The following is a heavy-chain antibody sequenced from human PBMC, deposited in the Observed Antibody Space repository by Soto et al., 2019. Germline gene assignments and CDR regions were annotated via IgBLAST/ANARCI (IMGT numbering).Heavy chain of an antibody. D-gene: IGHD5-12*01. CDR3: ARDVGGVATKLDPYYYYGMDV. V-gene: IGHV4-31*03. J-gene: IGHJ6*02. Sequence: PSETLSLTCTVSGGSISSGGYYWSWIRQHPGKGLEWIGYIYYSGSTYYNPSLKSRVTISVDTSKNQFSLKLSSVTAADTAVYYCARDVGGVATKLDPYYYYGMDVWGQGTTVTAP. CDR1: GGSISSGGYY. CDR2: IYYSGST.